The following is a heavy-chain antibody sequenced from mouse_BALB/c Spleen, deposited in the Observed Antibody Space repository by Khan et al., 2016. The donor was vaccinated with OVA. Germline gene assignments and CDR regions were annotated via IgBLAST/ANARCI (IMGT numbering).Heavy chain of an antibody. Sequence: QVQLQQSGPGLVAPSQNLSITCTVSGFSLSDYGVSWIRQPPGKGLEWLGVIWGGGSTYYNSALKSRLSISKDNSKSQVFLKMSSLQSDDTAMFYCAKGVWYYYYTLDYWGQGTSVTVSS. V-gene: IGHV2-6-5*01. CDR1: GFSLSDYG. CDR3: AKGVWYYYYTLDY. D-gene: IGHD1-1*02. J-gene: IGHJ4*01. CDR2: IWGGGST.